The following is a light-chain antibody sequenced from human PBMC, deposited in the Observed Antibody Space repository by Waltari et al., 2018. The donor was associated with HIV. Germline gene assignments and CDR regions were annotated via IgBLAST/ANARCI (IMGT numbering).Light chain of an antibody. CDR1: QNVYSN. V-gene: IGKV3-15*01. Sequence: EILITQSPAILSVSPGESATVSCRASQNVYSNFAWYQQKPGQPPRLLIYTASTRATGVPARFTGSGFGTDFTLTISGLQSEDFAVYYCQHDNSWPGPAFGQGTKVEIK. J-gene: IGKJ1*01. CDR2: TAS. CDR3: QHDNSWPGPA.